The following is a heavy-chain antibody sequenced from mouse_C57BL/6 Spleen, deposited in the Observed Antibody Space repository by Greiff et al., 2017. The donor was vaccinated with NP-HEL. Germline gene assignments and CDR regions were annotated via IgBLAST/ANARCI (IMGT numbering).Heavy chain of an antibody. V-gene: IGHV1-26*01. D-gene: IGHD1-1*01. CDR3: ARPDYYDRYYFDY. CDR1: GYTFTDYY. CDR2: INPNNGGT. J-gene: IGHJ2*01. Sequence: EVQLQQSGPELVKPGASVKISCKASGYTFTDYYMNWVKQSHGKSLEWIGDINPNNGGTSYNQKFKGKATLTVDKSSSTAYMELRSLTSEDSAVYYCARPDYYDRYYFDYWGQGTTLTVSS.